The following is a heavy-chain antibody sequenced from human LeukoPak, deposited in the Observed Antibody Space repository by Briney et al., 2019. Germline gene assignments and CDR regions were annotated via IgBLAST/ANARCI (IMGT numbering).Heavy chain of an antibody. CDR1: GFIFSNYA. V-gene: IGHV3-23*01. D-gene: IGHD3-22*01. CDR3: AKDRTYYYDSSGYLLDY. Sequence: PGGSLRLSCAASGFIFSNYAMGWVRQAPGKGLEWVSLITCSVGGTYFADSLEGRFTISRDNSKNTLHLQADGLRAEDTAIYYCAKDRTYYYDSSGYLLDYWGQGTLVSVSS. CDR2: ITCSVGGT. J-gene: IGHJ4*02.